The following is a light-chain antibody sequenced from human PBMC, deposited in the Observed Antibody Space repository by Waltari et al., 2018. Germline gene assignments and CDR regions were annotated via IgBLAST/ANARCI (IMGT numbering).Light chain of an antibody. J-gene: IGLJ3*02. V-gene: IGLV1-47*01. CDR2: KNN. CDR3: GTWDDSLSRPV. CDR1: SSNIESNY. Sequence: QSVLTQPPSASGTPGQRVTISCSGSSSNIESNYVYWYQQFPGTSPKVLMFKNNQRPSGVADRFSASTAGAAASLAISGVRSDDEADYYCGTWDDSLSRPVFGGGTKLTVL.